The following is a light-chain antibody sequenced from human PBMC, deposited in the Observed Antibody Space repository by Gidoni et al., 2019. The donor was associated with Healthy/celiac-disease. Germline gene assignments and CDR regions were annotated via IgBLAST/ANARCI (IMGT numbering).Light chain of an antibody. CDR3: QQYNNWPLT. V-gene: IGKV3-15*01. J-gene: IGKJ2*01. CDR1: QSVSSN. Sequence: IVMTQSPATLSVSPGERATLSCRASQSVSSNLAWYQQKPGQAPWLLIYGASTRATGIPARFSGSGSGTEFTLTISSLQSEDFAVYYCQQYNNWPLTFXXXTKLEIK. CDR2: GAS.